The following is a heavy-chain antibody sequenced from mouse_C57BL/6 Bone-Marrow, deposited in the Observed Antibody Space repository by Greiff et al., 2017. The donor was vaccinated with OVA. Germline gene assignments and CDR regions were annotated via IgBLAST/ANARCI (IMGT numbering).Heavy chain of an antibody. J-gene: IGHJ4*01. Sequence: EVQVVESGAGLVKPGGSLKLSCAASGFTFSSYAMSWVRQTPEKRLEWVAYISSGGDYIYYADTVKGRFTISRDNARNTLYLQMSSLKSEDTAMYYCTRLLDAMDYWGQGTLVTVSS. CDR2: ISSGGDYI. V-gene: IGHV5-9-1*02. CDR3: TRLLDAMDY. CDR1: GFTFSSYA. D-gene: IGHD2-1*01.